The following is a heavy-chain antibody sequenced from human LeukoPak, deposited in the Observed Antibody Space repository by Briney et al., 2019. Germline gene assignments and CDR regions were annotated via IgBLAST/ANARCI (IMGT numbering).Heavy chain of an antibody. CDR2: INWNGGST. CDR3: ARHVVAVGFDY. J-gene: IGHJ4*02. V-gene: IGHV3-20*04. CDR1: GFTFDDYG. Sequence: GGSLRLSCAASGFTFDDYGMSWVRQAPGKGLEWVSGINWNGGSTGYADSVKGRFTISRDNAKNSLCLQMNSLRAEDTAVYYCARHVVAVGFDYWGQGTLVTVSS. D-gene: IGHD3-22*01.